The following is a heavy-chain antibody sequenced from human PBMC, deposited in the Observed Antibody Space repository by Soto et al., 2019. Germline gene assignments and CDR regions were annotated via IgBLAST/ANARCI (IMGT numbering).Heavy chain of an antibody. CDR1: GFTFSSYW. J-gene: IGHJ4*02. V-gene: IGHV3-74*01. CDR2: IDTDGSST. CDR3: VRDEFGVGMDY. Sequence: EVQLVESGGGLVQPGESLRLSCAASGFTFSSYWMHWVRQAPGKGLVWVAHIDTDGSSTSYADSVKGRFTISRDNAKNTRYLQMDRGRAEDMAVYYWVRDEFGVGMDYWGLGTLVTVSS. D-gene: IGHD3-3*01.